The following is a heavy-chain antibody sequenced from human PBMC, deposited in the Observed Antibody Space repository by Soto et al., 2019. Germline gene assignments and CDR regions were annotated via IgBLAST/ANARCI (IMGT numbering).Heavy chain of an antibody. D-gene: IGHD4-17*01. CDR1: GFTFSSYV. J-gene: IGHJ4*02. Sequence: EVQLLESGGGLVQPGGSLRLSCAASGFTFSSYVMSWVRQAPGKGLEWASTISGNGGTTYHADSVTGRFTISRDNSKNTLYLQMNSLRAEDTAVYYCANFPLDDYGYDDDFWGQGTLVTVSS. CDR3: ANFPLDDYGYDDDF. CDR2: ISGNGGTT. V-gene: IGHV3-23*01.